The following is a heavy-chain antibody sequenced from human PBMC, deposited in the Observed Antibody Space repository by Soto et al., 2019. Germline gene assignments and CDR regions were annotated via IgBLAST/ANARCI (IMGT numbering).Heavy chain of an antibody. D-gene: IGHD6-6*01. CDR3: ARAGAAGIAARVFGWFDP. CDR2: ISAYNGNT. CDR1: GYTFTSYG. J-gene: IGHJ5*02. V-gene: IGHV1-18*01. Sequence: ASVKVSCKASGYTFTSYGISWVRQAPGQGLEWMGWISAYNGNTNFAQKLQGRGTMTTDTSTSTAYMELRSLRSDDTAVDYCARAGAAGIAARVFGWFDPWGQGTLVTVSS.